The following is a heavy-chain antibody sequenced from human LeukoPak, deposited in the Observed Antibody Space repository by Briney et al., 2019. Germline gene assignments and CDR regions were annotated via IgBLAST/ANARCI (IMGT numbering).Heavy chain of an antibody. CDR3: ARCLHDCGCLGYFDY. D-gene: IGHD4/OR15-4a*01. J-gene: IGHJ4*02. Sequence: LSQTLSLTCAISGDSVSSNSAAWTWIRQSPSRGHEWLGRTYYRSKWYNDYAISVKSRVIINADTSKNEFSLQLNSVTPEDTAVYYCARCLHDCGCLGYFDYWGQGTLVTVSS. CDR1: GDSVSSNSAA. V-gene: IGHV6-1*01. CDR2: TYYRSKWYN.